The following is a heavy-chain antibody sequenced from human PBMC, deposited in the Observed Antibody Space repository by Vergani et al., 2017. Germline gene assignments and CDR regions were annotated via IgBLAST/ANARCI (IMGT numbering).Heavy chain of an antibody. D-gene: IGHD3-10*01. CDR2: IYYSGST. CDR3: ARLRDYYGSGTPHAFDI. V-gene: IGHV4-59*08. J-gene: IGHJ3*02. Sequence: QVQLQESGPGLVKPSETLSLTCTVSGGSISSYYWSWIRQPPGKGLEWIGYIYYSGSTNYNPSLKSRVTISVDTSKNQFSLKLSSVTAADTAVDYCARLRDYYGSGTPHAFDIWGQGTMVTVSS. CDR1: GGSISSYY.